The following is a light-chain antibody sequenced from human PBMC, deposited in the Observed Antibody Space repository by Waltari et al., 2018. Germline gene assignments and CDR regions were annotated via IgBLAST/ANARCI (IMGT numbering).Light chain of an antibody. CDR2: GAS. CDR3: QQYNNWPMYT. J-gene: IGKJ2*01. CDR1: QSVRSH. V-gene: IGKV3-15*01. Sequence: EIVMTQSTATLSVSPGERATLSCRASQSVRSHLAWYQQKPGQAPRLLIYGASTRATGIPARFSGSGSGTEFTLTISSLQSEDFAVYYCQQYNNWPMYTFGQGTKLEIK.